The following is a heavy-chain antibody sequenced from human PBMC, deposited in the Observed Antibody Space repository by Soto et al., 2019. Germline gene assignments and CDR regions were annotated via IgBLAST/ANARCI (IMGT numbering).Heavy chain of an antibody. CDR3: AVDSSGYSYFDY. Sequence: ASVKVSCKASGYTFTSYSMHWVRQAPGQRLEWMGWINAGNGDTKYSERFQGRVTIARDAAASTACMELRSLRSDDTAVYYCAVDSSGYSYFDYWGQGTLVTVSS. CDR2: INAGNGDT. V-gene: IGHV1-3*01. J-gene: IGHJ4*02. D-gene: IGHD3-22*01. CDR1: GYTFTSYS.